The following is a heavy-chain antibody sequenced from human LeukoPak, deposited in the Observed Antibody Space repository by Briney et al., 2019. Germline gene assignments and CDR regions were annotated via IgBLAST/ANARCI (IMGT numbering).Heavy chain of an antibody. J-gene: IGHJ5*02. CDR3: ARGVVVVANAPEWFDP. CDR2: VFYTGRT. Sequence: PSETLSLTCSVSGVSISSDYWNWIRQPPGKGLEWVGYVFYTGRTNYNPSFKSRVTISVDPSKSQFSLKLTSVTAADTAVYFCARGVVVVANAPEWFDPWGQGTLVIVSP. V-gene: IGHV4-59*01. CDR1: GVSISSDY. D-gene: IGHD2-15*01.